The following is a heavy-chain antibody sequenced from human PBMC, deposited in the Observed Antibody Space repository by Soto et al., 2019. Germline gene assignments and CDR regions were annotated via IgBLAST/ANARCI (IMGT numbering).Heavy chain of an antibody. V-gene: IGHV3-21*01. D-gene: IGHD5-12*01. CDR1: GFTFSSYS. J-gene: IGHJ4*02. CDR3: ARDASGYSGYDSAFDY. CDR2: ISSSSSYI. Sequence: EVQLVESGGGLVKPGGSLRLSCAASGFTFSSYSMNWVRQAPGKGLEWVSSISSSSSYIYYADSVKGRFTISRDNXKXXLYLQMNSLRAEDTAVYYCARDASGYSGYDSAFDYWGQGTLVTVSS.